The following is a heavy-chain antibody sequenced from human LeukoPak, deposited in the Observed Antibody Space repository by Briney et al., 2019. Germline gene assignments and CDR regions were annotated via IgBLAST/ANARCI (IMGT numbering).Heavy chain of an antibody. J-gene: IGHJ5*02. CDR1: GFTFSSYA. V-gene: IGHV3-30-3*01. Sequence: GRSPRLSCAASGFTFSSYAMHWVRQAPGKGLEWVAVISYDGSNKYYADSVKGRFTISRDNSKNTLYLQMNSLRAEDTAVYYCARDVGAPWGQGTLVTVSS. CDR2: ISYDGSNK. D-gene: IGHD4-17*01. CDR3: ARDVGAP.